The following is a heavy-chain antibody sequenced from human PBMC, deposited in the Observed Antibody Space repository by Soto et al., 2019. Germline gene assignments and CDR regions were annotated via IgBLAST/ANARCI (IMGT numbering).Heavy chain of an antibody. D-gene: IGHD5-12*01. J-gene: IGHJ4*02. CDR1: GFSVTANY. V-gene: IGHV3-53*01. CDR3: HGYGY. CDR2: IYSGGST. Sequence: EVQVVESGGGLIQPGGSLRLSGEVSGFSVTANYMSWVRQAPGKGLEWVSVIYSGGSTYYIDSVKGRFNISIDISKSTLYLQMNSLSAEDTAVYYCHGYGYWGQGTLVTVSS.